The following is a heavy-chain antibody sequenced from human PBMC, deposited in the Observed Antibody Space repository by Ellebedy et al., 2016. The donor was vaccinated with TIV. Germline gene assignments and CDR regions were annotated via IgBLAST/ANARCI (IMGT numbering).Heavy chain of an antibody. V-gene: IGHV3-13*04. CDR1: GFTFSSYD. CDR2: FGADGKT. Sequence: GESLKIYXEASGFTFSSYDMHWVRQATGKGLEWVSAFGADGKTYYADSVKGRFTISRDNSKNTLYLQMNSLRAEDTAVYYCARDGLATTYYYYYYGMDVWGQGTTVTVSS. D-gene: IGHD5-12*01. CDR3: ARDGLATTYYYYYYGMDV. J-gene: IGHJ6*02.